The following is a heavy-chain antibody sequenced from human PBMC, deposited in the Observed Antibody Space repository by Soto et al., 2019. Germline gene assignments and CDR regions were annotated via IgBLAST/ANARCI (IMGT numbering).Heavy chain of an antibody. CDR2: IYSGGST. Sequence: EVQLVESGGGLVQPGGSLRLSCAASGFTVSSNYMSWVRQAPGKGLAWVSVIYSGGSTYYADSVKGRFTISRDNSKNTLYLQMNSLRAEDTAVYYCARGSGWQRSVYFDYGGQGTLVTVSS. CDR3: ARGSGWQRSVYFDY. J-gene: IGHJ4*02. CDR1: GFTVSSNY. V-gene: IGHV3-66*01. D-gene: IGHD6-19*01.